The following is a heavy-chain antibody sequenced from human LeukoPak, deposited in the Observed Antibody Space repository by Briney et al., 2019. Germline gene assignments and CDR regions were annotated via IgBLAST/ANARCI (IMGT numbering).Heavy chain of an antibody. CDR2: INQDGSEK. V-gene: IGHV3-7*01. D-gene: IGHD1-7*01. CDR1: GFTFSKHW. CDR3: ARRKLTYYYGMDV. J-gene: IGHJ6*02. Sequence: GGSLRLSCAASGFTFSKHWMSWVRQAPGKGLEWVANINQDGSEKYYVDSVKGRFTVSRDNAKNSLDLQMNTLRAEDTAVYYCARRKLTYYYGMDVWGQGTTVTVSS.